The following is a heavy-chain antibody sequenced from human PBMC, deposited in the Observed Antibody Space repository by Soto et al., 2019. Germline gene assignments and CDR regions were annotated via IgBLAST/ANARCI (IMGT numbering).Heavy chain of an antibody. V-gene: IGHV3-9*01. J-gene: IGHJ3*02. CDR2: ISWNSGSI. CDR1: GFTFDDYA. D-gene: IGHD1-26*01. CDR3: AKDNSEGGSDYRRGGAFDI. Sequence: EVQLVESGGGLVQPGRSLRLSCAASGFTFDDYAMHWVRQAPGKGLEWVSGISWNSGSIGYADSVKGRFTISRDNAKNSLCLRGNSRRGEDTGLYYCAKDNSEGGSDYRRGGAFDIWGQGTMVTVSS.